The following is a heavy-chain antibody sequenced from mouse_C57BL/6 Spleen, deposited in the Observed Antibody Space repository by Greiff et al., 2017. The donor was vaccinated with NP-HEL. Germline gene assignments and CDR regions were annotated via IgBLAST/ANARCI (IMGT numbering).Heavy chain of an antibody. V-gene: IGHV1-62-2*01. D-gene: IGHD1-1*01. CDR2: FYPGSGSI. J-gene: IGHJ1*03. Sequence: QVHVKQSGAELVKPGASVKLSCKASGYTFTEYTIHWVKQRSGQGLEWIGWFYPGSGSIKYNEKFKDKATLTADKSSSTVYMELSRLTSEDSAVYFCARHEDYYGSSYDWYFDVWGTGTTVTVSS. CDR3: ARHEDYYGSSYDWYFDV. CDR1: GYTFTEYT.